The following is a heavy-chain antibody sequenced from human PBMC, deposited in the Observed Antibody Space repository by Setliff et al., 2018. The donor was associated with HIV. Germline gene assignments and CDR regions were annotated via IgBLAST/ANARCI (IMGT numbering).Heavy chain of an antibody. Sequence: ASVKVSCKTSGYTFSLYSIAWVRQAPGQGLEWMGWISGHNGGTDYDQKLQGRVTMTIDPSTNTAYMELRSLTSDDTAVYLCARVGNKEYVKYCFDSWGQGTPVTVSS. V-gene: IGHV1-18*01. D-gene: IGHD2-15*01. CDR3: ARVGNKEYVKYCFDS. J-gene: IGHJ4*02. CDR1: GYTFSLYS. CDR2: ISGHNGGT.